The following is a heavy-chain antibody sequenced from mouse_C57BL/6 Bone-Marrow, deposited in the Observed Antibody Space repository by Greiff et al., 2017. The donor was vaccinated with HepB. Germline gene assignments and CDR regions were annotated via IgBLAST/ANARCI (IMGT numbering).Heavy chain of an antibody. CDR2: IYPGSGST. V-gene: IGHV1-55*01. D-gene: IGHD2-10*02. Sequence: QVQLQQPGAELVKPGASVKMSCKASGYTFTSYWITWVKQRPGQGLEWIGDIYPGSGSTNYNEKFKSKATLTVDTSSSTAYMQLSSLTSEDSAVYYCARRGYDYDDMDDWGKGTTVTVAS. CDR3: ARRGYDYDDMDD. CDR1: GYTFTSYW. J-gene: IGHJ4*01.